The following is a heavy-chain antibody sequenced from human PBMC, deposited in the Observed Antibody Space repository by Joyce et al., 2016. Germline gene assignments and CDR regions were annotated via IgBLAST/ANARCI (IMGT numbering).Heavy chain of an antibody. J-gene: IGHJ4*02. CDR1: GYSFTSYW. V-gene: IGHV5-51*01. CDR2: INPENSDT. Sequence: EVQLVQSGGEVKKPGESLKLSCKGVGYSFTSYWLGWVRQMPGKGLELMGIINPENSDTRYSPSFQSQVTISVDRSIKTAHLRWGSLRASDTAIYYCARSAVRGTLSPFFDYWGQGSLVTVSS. D-gene: IGHD3-16*01. CDR3: ARSAVRGTLSPFFDY.